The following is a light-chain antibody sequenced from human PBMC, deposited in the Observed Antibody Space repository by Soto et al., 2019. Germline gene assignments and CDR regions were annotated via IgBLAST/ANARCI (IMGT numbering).Light chain of an antibody. Sequence: SYELTQPPSVSVSPGQTASITRSGDKLGDKYACWYQQRPGQSPVLVIYQDRKRPSGIPERVSGSNSGNTATLTISGTQAMDEADYYCQAWDSSTVVFGGRTKLTVL. CDR3: QAWDSSTVV. CDR2: QDR. V-gene: IGLV3-1*01. CDR1: KLGDKY. J-gene: IGLJ2*01.